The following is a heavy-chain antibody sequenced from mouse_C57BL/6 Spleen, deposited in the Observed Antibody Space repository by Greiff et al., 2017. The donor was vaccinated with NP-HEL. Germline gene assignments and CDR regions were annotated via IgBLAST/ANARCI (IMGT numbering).Heavy chain of an antibody. Sequence: QVQLQQPGAELVKPGASVKLSCKASGYTFTSYWMHWVKQRPGQGLEWIGMIHPNSGSTNYNEKFKSKATLTVDKSSSTAYMQLSSLTSEDSAVYYCARSGTMVTSYYAMDYWGQGTSVTVSS. D-gene: IGHD2-2*01. CDR3: ARSGTMVTSYYAMDY. V-gene: IGHV1-64*01. J-gene: IGHJ4*01. CDR1: GYTFTSYW. CDR2: IHPNSGST.